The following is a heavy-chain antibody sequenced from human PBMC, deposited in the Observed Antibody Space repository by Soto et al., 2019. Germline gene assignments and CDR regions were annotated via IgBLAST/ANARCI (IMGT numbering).Heavy chain of an antibody. CDR3: ARPGYSSSSGYYYYYMDV. V-gene: IGHV3-66*04. Sequence: GGSLRLSCAASGFTVSSNYMSWVRQAPGKGLEWVSVIYSGGSTYYADSVKGRFTISRDNSKNTLYLQMNSLRAEDTAVYYCARPGYSSSSGYYYYYMDVWGKGTTVTVSS. CDR2: IYSGGST. D-gene: IGHD6-6*01. J-gene: IGHJ6*03. CDR1: GFTVSSNY.